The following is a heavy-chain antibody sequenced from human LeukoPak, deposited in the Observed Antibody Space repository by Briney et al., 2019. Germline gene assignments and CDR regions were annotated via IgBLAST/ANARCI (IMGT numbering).Heavy chain of an antibody. V-gene: IGHV1-18*01. CDR1: GYTFTRYG. Sequence: ASVKVSCKASGYTFTRYGISWVRQAPGQGLEWMGWISGYNGKTNYAQKLQGRVTMTTDTSTSTAYMELRSLRSDDTAVYYCARERSKAAGSREFDYWGQGTLVTVSS. J-gene: IGHJ4*02. D-gene: IGHD6-13*01. CDR2: ISGYNGKT. CDR3: ARERSKAAGSREFDY.